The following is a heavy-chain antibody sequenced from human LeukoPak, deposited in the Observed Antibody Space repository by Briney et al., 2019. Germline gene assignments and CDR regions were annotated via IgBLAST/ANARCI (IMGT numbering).Heavy chain of an antibody. D-gene: IGHD3-10*01. CDR3: TLLWFGELLAGRAAFDI. Sequence: GGSLRLSCAASGFTFSSYAMSWVRHAPGKGLEWVSAISGSGGSTYYADSVKGRFTISRDNSKNTLYLQMNSLRAEDTAVYYCTLLWFGELLAGRAAFDIWGQGTMVTVSS. V-gene: IGHV3-23*01. CDR2: ISGSGGST. J-gene: IGHJ3*02. CDR1: GFTFSSYA.